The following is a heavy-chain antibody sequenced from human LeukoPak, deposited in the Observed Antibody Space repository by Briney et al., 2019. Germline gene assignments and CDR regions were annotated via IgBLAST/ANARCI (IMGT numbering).Heavy chain of an antibody. J-gene: IGHJ4*02. Sequence: SVKVSCKASGGTFSSYAISWVRQAPGQGLEWMGRIIPIFGTANYAQKFQGRVTITTDESTSTAYMELSSLRSEDTAVYYCARVGYSGYGPREYYFDYWGQGTLVTVSS. CDR1: GGTFSSYA. D-gene: IGHD5-12*01. V-gene: IGHV1-69*05. CDR2: IIPIFGTA. CDR3: ARVGYSGYGPREYYFDY.